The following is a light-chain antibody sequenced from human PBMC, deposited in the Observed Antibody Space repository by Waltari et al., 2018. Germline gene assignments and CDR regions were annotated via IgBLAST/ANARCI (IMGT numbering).Light chain of an antibody. CDR3: QQYGSSVMYT. CDR1: QSLTKKY. V-gene: IGKV3-20*01. CDR2: GAS. Sequence: EIVLTQSPGTLSLSPGERATLSCRASQSLTKKYLAWYQQKPAQAPRLLIYGASSRAAGIPDRFSGSGSGTDFTLTISRLEPEDFALYYCQQYGSSVMYTFGQGTKVEIK. J-gene: IGKJ2*01.